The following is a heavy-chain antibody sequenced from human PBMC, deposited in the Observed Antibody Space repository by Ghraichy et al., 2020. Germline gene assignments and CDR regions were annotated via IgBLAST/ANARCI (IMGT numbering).Heavy chain of an antibody. J-gene: IGHJ3*02. V-gene: IGHV4-34*01. CDR1: GGSFSGYY. CDR2: INHSGST. CDR3: ARGPSVRFDAFDI. Sequence: SETLSLTCAVYGGSFSGYYWSWIRQPPGKGLEWIGEINHSGSTNYNPSLKSRVTISVDTSKNQFSLKLSSVTAADTAVYYCARGPSVRFDAFDIWGQGTMVTVSS.